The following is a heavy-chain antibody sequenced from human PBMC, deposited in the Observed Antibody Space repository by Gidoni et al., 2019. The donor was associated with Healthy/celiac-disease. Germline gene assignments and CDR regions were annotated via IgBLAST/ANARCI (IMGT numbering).Heavy chain of an antibody. CDR3: ADEHSSGWYFDY. V-gene: IGHV3-23*01. CDR2: ISGSGGST. Sequence: EVQLLESGGGLVQPGGSLRLSCAASGFTFSSYAMSSVRQAPGKGLEWVSAISGSGGSTYYADSVKGRFTISRDNSKNTLYLQMNSLRAEDTAVYYCADEHSSGWYFDYWGQGTLVTVSS. D-gene: IGHD6-19*01. CDR1: GFTFSSYA. J-gene: IGHJ4*02.